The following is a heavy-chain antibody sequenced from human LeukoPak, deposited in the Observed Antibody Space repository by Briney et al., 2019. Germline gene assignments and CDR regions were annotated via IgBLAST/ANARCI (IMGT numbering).Heavy chain of an antibody. D-gene: IGHD3-9*01. CDR1: GYTFTAYY. J-gene: IGHJ4*02. CDR3: ARGDIMTGYVFDY. Sequence: GASVKVSCKASGYTFTAYYLHWVRQAPGQGLECMGWINPNSGGTNYAQKFQGRVTMTRDTSISTAYMELSRLRSDDTAVYYCARGDIMTGYVFDYWGQGTLVTVSS. CDR2: INPNSGGT. V-gene: IGHV1-2*02.